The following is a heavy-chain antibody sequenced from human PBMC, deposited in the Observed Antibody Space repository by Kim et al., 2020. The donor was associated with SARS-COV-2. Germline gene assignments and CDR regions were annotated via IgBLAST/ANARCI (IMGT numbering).Heavy chain of an antibody. D-gene: IGHD3-3*01. Sequence: YSRKFQGRVTITRDTSASTAYMALSSLRSEDTAVYYCARDSRIFGVVVDPWGQGTLVTVSS. CDR3: ARDSRIFGVVVDP. J-gene: IGHJ5*02. V-gene: IGHV1-3*01.